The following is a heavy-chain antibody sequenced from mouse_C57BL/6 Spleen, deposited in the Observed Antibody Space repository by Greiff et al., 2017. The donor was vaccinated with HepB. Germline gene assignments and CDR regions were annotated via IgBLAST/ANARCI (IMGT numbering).Heavy chain of an antibody. CDR2: INYDGSST. CDR3: ARDQGIYDGYPFAY. CDR1: GFTFSDYY. V-gene: IGHV5-16*01. J-gene: IGHJ3*01. D-gene: IGHD2-3*01. Sequence: EVNLVESEGGLVQPGSSMKLSCTASGFTFSDYYMAWVRQVPEKGLEWVANINYDGSSTYYLDSLKSRFIISRDNAKNILYLQMSSLKSEDTATYYCARDQGIYDGYPFAYWGQGTLVTVSA.